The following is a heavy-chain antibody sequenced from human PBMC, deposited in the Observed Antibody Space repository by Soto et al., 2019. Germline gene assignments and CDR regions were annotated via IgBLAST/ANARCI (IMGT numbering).Heavy chain of an antibody. D-gene: IGHD7-27*01. CDR3: ARGRTYRRTGHYRRAVFDP. V-gene: IGHV4-34*01. J-gene: IGHJ5*02. CDR1: GGSFGDYY. CDR2: INPSGST. Sequence: SETLSLTCAVYGGSFGDYYWGWVRQPPGKWLAWIGDINPSGSTNYNPSLKGRVTLSIDTSKNQFSLELNSVTAADPAVYFCARGRTYRRTGHYRRAVFDPWGQGXLVTVYS.